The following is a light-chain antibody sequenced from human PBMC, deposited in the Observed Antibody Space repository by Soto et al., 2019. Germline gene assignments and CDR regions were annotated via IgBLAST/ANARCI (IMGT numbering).Light chain of an antibody. CDR3: SSYTSSSTLVL. Sequence: QSALTQPASVSGSPGQSITISCTGTSSDVGGYHYVSWYQQHPGKAPKLMIYEVSNRPSGVSNRFSGSKSGNTASLTISGLQAEDEADYYCSSYTSSSTLVLFGGGTKLTVL. J-gene: IGLJ2*01. CDR2: EVS. CDR1: SSDVGGYHY. V-gene: IGLV2-14*01.